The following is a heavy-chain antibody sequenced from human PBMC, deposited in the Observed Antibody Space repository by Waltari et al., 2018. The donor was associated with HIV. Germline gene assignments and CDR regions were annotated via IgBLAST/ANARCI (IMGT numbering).Heavy chain of an antibody. J-gene: IGHJ1*01. CDR2: IFYNGSA. D-gene: IGHD6-19*01. Sequence: QLQLQESGPGLVQPSETLSLTCTVSGGSISSRSYFWGGLRQSPGQGLDWIGSIFYNGSANYNPSRKSRATLSVDTSKNHFSLKLNSVTAADTAVYYCARSPRGEQWLAYWGQGTLVTVSS. V-gene: IGHV4-39*01. CDR3: ARSPRGEQWLAY. CDR1: GGSISSRSYF.